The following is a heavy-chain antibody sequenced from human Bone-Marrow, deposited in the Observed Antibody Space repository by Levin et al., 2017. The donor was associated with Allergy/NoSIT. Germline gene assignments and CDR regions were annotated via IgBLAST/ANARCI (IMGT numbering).Heavy chain of an antibody. Sequence: GGSLRLSCAASGFSVSSDYMSWVRQAPGKGLEWLSTIYTGDKTDYADSVKGRFTISRDSSKNTLYLQMNNLRVDDTAVYYCARVEMATINLDSWGQGTLVTVSS. J-gene: IGHJ4*02. V-gene: IGHV3-53*01. D-gene: IGHD5-24*01. CDR1: GFSVSSDY. CDR2: IYTGDKT. CDR3: ARVEMATINLDS.